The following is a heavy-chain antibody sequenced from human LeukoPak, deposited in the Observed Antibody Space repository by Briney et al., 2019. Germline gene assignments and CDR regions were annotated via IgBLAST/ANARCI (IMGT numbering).Heavy chain of an antibody. CDR1: GFTFSDYY. J-gene: IGHJ5*02. CDR3: ARDSGTTGEVKFDP. Sequence: GGSLRLSCAASGFTFSDYYMSWIRQAPGKALEWVSYVSSGSSTIYYADSVKGRFTVSRDNGKRSLYLHMNSLRAEDTAMYYCARDSGTTGEVKFDPWGQGTLVTVSS. CDR2: VSSGSSTI. D-gene: IGHD3-10*01. V-gene: IGHV3-11*04.